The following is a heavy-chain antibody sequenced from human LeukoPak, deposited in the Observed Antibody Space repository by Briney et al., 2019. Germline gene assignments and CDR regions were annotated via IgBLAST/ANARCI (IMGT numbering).Heavy chain of an antibody. CDR3: AKQRGALRENYYMDV. V-gene: IGHV3-23*01. Sequence: GGSLRLSCLASGFSFSNYAMSWVRQAPGKGLEWVSHAGSSSRLYGDSVKGRFSVSRDNSKNTLYLQMNSLRADDTAVYYCAKQRGALRENYYMDVWGKGTTVTVSS. J-gene: IGHJ6*03. CDR1: GFSFSNYA. CDR2: AGSSSR.